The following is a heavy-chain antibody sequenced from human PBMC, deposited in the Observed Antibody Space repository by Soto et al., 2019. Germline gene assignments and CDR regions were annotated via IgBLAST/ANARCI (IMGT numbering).Heavy chain of an antibody. CDR2: INHSGST. CDR1: GGSFSGYY. Sequence: SETLSLTCAVYGGSFSGYYWSWIRQPPGKGLEWIGEINHSGSTNYNPSLKSRVTISVDTSKNQFSLKLSSVTAADTAVYYCARGGHLVRGVIRVNGPLFDYWGQGTLVNVSS. V-gene: IGHV4-34*01. D-gene: IGHD3-10*01. J-gene: IGHJ4*02. CDR3: ARGGHLVRGVIRVNGPLFDY.